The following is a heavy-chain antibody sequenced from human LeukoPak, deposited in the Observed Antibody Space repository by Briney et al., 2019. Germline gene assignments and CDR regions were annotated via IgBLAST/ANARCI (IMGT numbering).Heavy chain of an antibody. CDR2: ISGSGGST. J-gene: IGHJ4*02. Sequence: GRSLRLSCAASGFTFSSYAMSWVRQAPGKGLEWVSAISGSGGSTYYADSVKGRFSISRDNSKNTLYLQMNSLRAEDTAVYYCSSTSLAWAGFDYWGQGTLVTVSS. V-gene: IGHV3-23*01. D-gene: IGHD2-2*01. CDR3: SSTSLAWAGFDY. CDR1: GFTFSSYA.